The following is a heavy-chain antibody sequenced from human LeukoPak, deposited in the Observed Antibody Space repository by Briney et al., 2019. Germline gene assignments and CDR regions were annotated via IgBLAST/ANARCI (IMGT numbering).Heavy chain of an antibody. CDR1: GGSFSGYY. Sequence: PSETLSLTCAVYGGSFSGYYWSWIRQPPGKGLEWIGEINHSGSTNYNPSLKSRVTISVDTSKNQFSLKLSSVTAADTAVYYCARGETLYYDFWSGYSWVYWLDPWGQGTLVTVSS. D-gene: IGHD3-3*01. V-gene: IGHV4-34*01. CDR2: INHSGST. CDR3: ARGETLYYDFWSGYSWVYWLDP. J-gene: IGHJ5*02.